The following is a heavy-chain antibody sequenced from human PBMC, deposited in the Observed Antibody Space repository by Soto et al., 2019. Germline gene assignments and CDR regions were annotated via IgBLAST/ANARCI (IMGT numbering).Heavy chain of an antibody. V-gene: IGHV3-73*02. CDR1: GFTFSGSS. CDR2: IRNKANSYAT. CDR3: TSHAPEDMIRK. Sequence: EVQLVESGGGLVQPGGSLKLSCVASGFTFSGSSMHWVRQASGKGLDWVGRIRNKANSYATAYAASVKGRFTISRDDSNNTAYLQMNSRKTEDTAVYYCTSHAPEDMIRKWGQGTLVTVSS. D-gene: IGHD2-15*01. J-gene: IGHJ4*02.